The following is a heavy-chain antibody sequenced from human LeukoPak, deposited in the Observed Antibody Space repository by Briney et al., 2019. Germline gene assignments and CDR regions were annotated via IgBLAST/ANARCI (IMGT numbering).Heavy chain of an antibody. Sequence: SVKVSCKASGGTFSSYAISWVRQAPGQGLEWMGGIIPIFGTANYAQKFQGRVTITADESTSTAYMELSSLRSEDTAVYYCARNYYDSSGYYYYYYYMDVWGKGTTVTVSS. CDR1: GGTFSSYA. J-gene: IGHJ6*03. D-gene: IGHD3-22*01. CDR2: IIPIFGTA. V-gene: IGHV1-69*13. CDR3: ARNYYDSSGYYYYYYYMDV.